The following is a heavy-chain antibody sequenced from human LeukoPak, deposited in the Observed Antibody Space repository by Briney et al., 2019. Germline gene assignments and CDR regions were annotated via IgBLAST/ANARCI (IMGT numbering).Heavy chain of an antibody. CDR2: INHSGST. D-gene: IGHD3-9*01. CDR1: GGSFSGYY. Sequence: SETLSLTCAVYGGSFSGYYWSWIRQPPGKGLEWIGEINHSGSTNYNPSLKSRVTISVDTSKNQFSLKLSSVTAADTAVYYCARGALTGYYGAYWFDPWGQGTLVTVSS. V-gene: IGHV4-34*01. J-gene: IGHJ5*02. CDR3: ARGALTGYYGAYWFDP.